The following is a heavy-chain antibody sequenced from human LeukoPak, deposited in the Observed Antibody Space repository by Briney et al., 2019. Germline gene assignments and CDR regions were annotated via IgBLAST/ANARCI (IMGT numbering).Heavy chain of an antibody. CDR3: ASGFPAAAGIFHYYYYMDV. J-gene: IGHJ6*03. D-gene: IGHD6-13*01. V-gene: IGHV4-59*01. Sequence: SETLSLTCTVSGGSITSYYWSWIRQTPGEGLEWIGYIYYSGSTNYNPSLKSRVTISVDTSKNQFSLKLSSVTAADTAVYYCASGFPAAAGIFHYYYYMDVWGKGTTVTVSS. CDR2: IYYSGST. CDR1: GGSITSYY.